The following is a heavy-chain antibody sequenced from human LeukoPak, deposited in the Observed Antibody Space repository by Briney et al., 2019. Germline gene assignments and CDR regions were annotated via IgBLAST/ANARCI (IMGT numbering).Heavy chain of an antibody. CDR2: INPNSGGT. V-gene: IGHV1-2*06. CDR3: ARDRLRWLQTFDY. D-gene: IGHD5-24*01. CDR1: GYTFTGYY. J-gene: IGHJ4*02. Sequence: ASVKVSCKASGYTFTGYYVHWVRQAPGQGLEWMGRINPNSGGTNYAQKFQGRVTMTRDTSISTAYMELSRLRSDDTAVYYCARDRLRWLQTFDYWGQGTLVTVSS.